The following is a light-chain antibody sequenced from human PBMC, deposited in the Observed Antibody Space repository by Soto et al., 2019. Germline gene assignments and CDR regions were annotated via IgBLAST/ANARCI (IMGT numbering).Light chain of an antibody. CDR3: QQYNNWTPFT. Sequence: EIVMTQSPATLSVSPGERATLSCRASQSVSSNLAWYQQKPGQAPRLLIYGASIRATGIPARFSGSGSGTEFTLTISSLQSEDFAVYYCQQYNNWTPFTFGPGTKVDIK. J-gene: IGKJ3*01. CDR1: QSVSSN. V-gene: IGKV3D-15*01. CDR2: GAS.